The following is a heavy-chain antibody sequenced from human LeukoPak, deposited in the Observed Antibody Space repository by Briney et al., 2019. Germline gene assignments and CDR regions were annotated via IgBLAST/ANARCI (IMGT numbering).Heavy chain of an antibody. CDR1: GGSMNDYY. CDR3: AKGMMPDWFDP. Sequence: SSETLSLTCTVSGGSMNDYYWTWVRQPPGRGLEWTGYIFDIGNTNYNPSLKSRVTISLDTSKNQFSLRLNSVTAADTAVYYCAKGMMPDWFDPWGQGTLVTVSS. CDR2: IFDIGNT. V-gene: IGHV4-59*01. J-gene: IGHJ5*02. D-gene: IGHD2-2*01.